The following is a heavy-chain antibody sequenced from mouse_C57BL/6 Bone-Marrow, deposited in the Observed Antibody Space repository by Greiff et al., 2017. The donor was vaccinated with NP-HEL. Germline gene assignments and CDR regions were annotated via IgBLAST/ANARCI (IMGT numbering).Heavy chain of an antibody. CDR1: YSS. CDR2: GQGLDWIG. D-gene: IGHD2-4*01. J-gene: IGHJ2*01. CDR3: SEDSAVYYCACYMITGTYYFDD. Sequence: QVQLQQSGPELVRPWASVKISCPASYSSFSRVHFAFRDTNSWKQWVKQRPGQGLDWIGAIYPGNGDTSYNQKFKGKATLTADIYTSTAYMQHSTLTSEDSAVYYCACYMITGTYYFDDWGQGTTLTVSS. V-gene: IGHV1-87*01.